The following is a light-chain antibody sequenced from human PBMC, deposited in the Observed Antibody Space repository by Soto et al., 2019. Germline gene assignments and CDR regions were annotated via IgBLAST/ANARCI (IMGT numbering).Light chain of an antibody. CDR3: QQFNSWPPLT. Sequence: EVVMTQSPATLSVSPGERATLSCRASQFVSTNLAWYQQKPGQAPRLLIYSASTRATGIPARFSGSGSGTEFTLTLSRLQSEDSAVYYCQQFNSWPPLTFGGGTKVEIK. CDR1: QFVSTN. V-gene: IGKV3-15*01. CDR2: SAS. J-gene: IGKJ4*01.